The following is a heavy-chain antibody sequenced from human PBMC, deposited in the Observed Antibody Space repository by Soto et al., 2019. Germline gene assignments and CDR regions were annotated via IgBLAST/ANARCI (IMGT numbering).Heavy chain of an antibody. D-gene: IGHD2-21*01. J-gene: IGHJ4*02. Sequence: SETRSLTCTVSGGSISSSSYYWGWIRQPPGKGLEWIGSIYYSGSTYYNPSLKSRVTISVDTSKNQFSLKLSSVTAADTAVYYCARHKEYCGGDCVAYYFNYWGQGTLVT. CDR3: ARHKEYCGGDCVAYYFNY. V-gene: IGHV4-39*01. CDR2: IYYSGST. CDR1: GGSISSSSYY.